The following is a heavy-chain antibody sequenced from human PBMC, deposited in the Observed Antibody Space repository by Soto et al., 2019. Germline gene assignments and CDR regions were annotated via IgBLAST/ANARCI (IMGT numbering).Heavy chain of an antibody. CDR2: ISAYNGNT. J-gene: IGHJ5*02. D-gene: IGHD1-26*01. Sequence: ASVKVSCKASGYTFTSYGISWVRQAPGQGLEWMGWISAYNGNTNYAQKLQGRVTMTTDTSTSTAYMELRSLRSDDTAVYYCARYEVVGDTNNWFDPWGQGTLVTVSS. V-gene: IGHV1-18*01. CDR3: ARYEVVGDTNNWFDP. CDR1: GYTFTSYG.